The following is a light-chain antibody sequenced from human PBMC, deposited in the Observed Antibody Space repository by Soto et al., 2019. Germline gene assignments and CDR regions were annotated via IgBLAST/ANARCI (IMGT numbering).Light chain of an antibody. CDR3: QQRFRPLLN. Sequence: EIQRTQSPSCVSASVGDRVSITCRASQTLNNYLTWFQQKPGEAPKVLIYAASTLQSGVPSRFSGSGSGAEFTLTISRLQPADLATYYCQQRFRPLLNFRGGTKVDIK. CDR2: AAS. CDR1: QTLNNY. J-gene: IGKJ4*01. V-gene: IGKV1-39*01.